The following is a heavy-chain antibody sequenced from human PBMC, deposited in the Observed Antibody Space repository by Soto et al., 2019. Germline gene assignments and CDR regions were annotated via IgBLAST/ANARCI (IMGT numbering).Heavy chain of an antibody. CDR3: TRDASRDSSARGWFDP. Sequence: NPGGSLRLSCAASGFTFRSFTRNWVRQAPGKGLEWVSTISSNSAYIYYTDALRGRFTISRDNAKNSLHLQMNSLRAEDTAVYYCTRDASRDSSARGWFDPWGPGTLVPVYS. CDR2: ISSNSAYI. CDR1: GFTFRSFT. V-gene: IGHV3-21*01. J-gene: IGHJ5*02. D-gene: IGHD6-13*01.